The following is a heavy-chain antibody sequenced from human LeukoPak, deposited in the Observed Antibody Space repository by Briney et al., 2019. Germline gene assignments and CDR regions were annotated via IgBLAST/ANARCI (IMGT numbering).Heavy chain of an antibody. V-gene: IGHV3-23*01. J-gene: IGHJ4*01. D-gene: IGHD4-11*01. Sequence: GGSLRLSCAASGFTFSNYAIHWVRQAPGKGLEWVSGITGSGHNTYYTDSLKGRFTISRDNSKNTLFLQMSSLRADDTAVYYCAKDRVTTVTTFFSQFDYWGHGTLVTVSS. CDR3: AKDRVTTVTTFFSQFDY. CDR2: ITGSGHNT. CDR1: GFTFSNYA.